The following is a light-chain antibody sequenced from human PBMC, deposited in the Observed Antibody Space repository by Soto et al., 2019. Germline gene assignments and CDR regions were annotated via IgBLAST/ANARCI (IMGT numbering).Light chain of an antibody. CDR2: GAT. Sequence: ELVLTQSPGTLSLSPGERATLSCRASQSVSSSYLAWYQQKPGQAPRLLIYGATSRATGIPDRFSGSGSGTDFTLTISRLEPEDFAVYDCQQYGSSFVTCGPGTKVDIK. V-gene: IGKV3-20*01. CDR3: QQYGSSFVT. J-gene: IGKJ3*01. CDR1: QSVSSSY.